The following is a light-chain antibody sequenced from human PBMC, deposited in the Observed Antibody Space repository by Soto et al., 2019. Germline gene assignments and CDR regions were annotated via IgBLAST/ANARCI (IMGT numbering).Light chain of an antibody. Sequence: EVVLTQSPATLSLSPGERATLSCRASQSVANYIAWYQKRPGQSPRLLISDSSNRATVIPARFTGSVSGTDFTLTISSLEPEDFAVYYCQQRGSWPPLTFGGGTKVEIK. V-gene: IGKV3-11*01. CDR3: QQRGSWPPLT. CDR1: QSVANY. J-gene: IGKJ4*01. CDR2: DSS.